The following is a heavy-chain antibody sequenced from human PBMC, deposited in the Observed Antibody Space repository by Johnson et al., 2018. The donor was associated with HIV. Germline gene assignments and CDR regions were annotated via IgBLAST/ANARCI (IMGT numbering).Heavy chain of an antibody. Sequence: VQLVESGGGVVQPGGSLRLSCAASGFTFSSYAMHWVRQAPGKGLEYVSAISSNGGSTYYANSVKGRFTISSDNSKNTLYLQMGSLRAEDMAVYYCARGAAFDIWGQGTMVIVSS. CDR3: ARGAAFDI. CDR2: ISSNGGST. J-gene: IGHJ3*02. CDR1: GFTFSSYA. V-gene: IGHV3-64*01.